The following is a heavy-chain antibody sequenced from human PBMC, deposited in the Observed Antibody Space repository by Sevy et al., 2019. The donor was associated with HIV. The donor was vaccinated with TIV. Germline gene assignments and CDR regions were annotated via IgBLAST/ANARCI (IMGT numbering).Heavy chain of an antibody. CDR1: GFTFSSYG. V-gene: IGHV3-33*01. CDR2: IWYDGSNK. Sequence: GGSLRLSCAASGFTFSSYGMHWVRQAPGKGLEWVAVIWYDGSNKYYADSVKGRFTISRDNSKNTLYLQMNSLRAEDTAVYYCARGNSIGVAGTRGALDYWGQGTLVTVSS. D-gene: IGHD6-19*01. CDR3: ARGNSIGVAGTRGALDY. J-gene: IGHJ4*02.